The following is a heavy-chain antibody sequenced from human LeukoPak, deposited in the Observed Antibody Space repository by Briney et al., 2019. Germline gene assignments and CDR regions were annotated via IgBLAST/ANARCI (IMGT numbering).Heavy chain of an antibody. CDR1: GGTFSSYA. D-gene: IGHD3-22*01. Sequence: SVKVSCKASGGTFSSYAISWVRQAPGQGLEWMGGIIPIFSTANYAQKFQGRVTITADESTSTAYLELSSLRSEDTAVYYCAREYYYDSSGYLFDYWGQGTLVTVSS. V-gene: IGHV1-69*13. CDR2: IIPIFSTA. CDR3: AREYYYDSSGYLFDY. J-gene: IGHJ4*02.